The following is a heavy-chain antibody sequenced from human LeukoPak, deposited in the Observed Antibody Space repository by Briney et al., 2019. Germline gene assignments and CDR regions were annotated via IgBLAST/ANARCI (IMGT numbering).Heavy chain of an antibody. V-gene: IGHV1-2*02. CDR1: GYTFTGYY. D-gene: IGHD5-12*01. CDR3: ARSGRGTYYYFDL. J-gene: IGHJ4*02. Sequence: ASVKVSCKASGYTFTGYYMHWVRQAPGQGLEWMGWINPNSGGTNYAQKFLGRVSMTADTATCTAYMELRSLTSDDTAMYYCARSGRGTYYYFDLWGQGTLVTVSS. CDR2: INPNSGGT.